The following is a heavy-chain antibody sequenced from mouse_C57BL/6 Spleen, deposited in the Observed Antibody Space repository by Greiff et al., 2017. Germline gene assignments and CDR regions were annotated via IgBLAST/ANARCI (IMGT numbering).Heavy chain of an antibody. CDR3: ARTYYSNYGGAMDY. V-gene: IGHV1-82*01. Sequence: VQLQQSGPELVKPGASVKISCKASGYAFSSSWMNWVKQRPGKGLEWIGRIYPGDGVTNYNGKFKSRATLTADQSSSTAYMQLSSLTSEDSAVYFCARTYYSNYGGAMDYWGQGTSVTVAS. J-gene: IGHJ4*01. D-gene: IGHD2-5*01. CDR2: IYPGDGVT. CDR1: GYAFSSSW.